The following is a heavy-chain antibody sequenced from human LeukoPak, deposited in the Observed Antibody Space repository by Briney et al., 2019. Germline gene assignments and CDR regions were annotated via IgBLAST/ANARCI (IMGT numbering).Heavy chain of an antibody. CDR3: ARGDYYYDGSTYFDDAFDI. D-gene: IGHD3-22*01. CDR1: GFTFFSYW. CDR2: IKPDGSQT. Sequence: GGSLRLSCAASGFTFFSYWMSWVRQAPGKGLEWVANIKPDGSQTYCVDSVKGRFTISRDNAKNSLYLQMSSLRAEDTAVYYCARGDYYYDGSTYFDDAFDIWGQGTMVTVSS. V-gene: IGHV3-7*01. J-gene: IGHJ3*02.